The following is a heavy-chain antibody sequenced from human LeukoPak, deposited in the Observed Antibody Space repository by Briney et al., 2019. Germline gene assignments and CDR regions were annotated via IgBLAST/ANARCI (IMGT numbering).Heavy chain of an antibody. V-gene: IGHV3-48*01. Sequence: GGSLRLSCVASGFTFNTYSMNWVRQAPGKGLEWVSYISYSGTSIYYADSVKGRFTISRDSAKNSLYLQINSLRAEDTAAYYCATSANGVQLWRSLHYWGQGALVTVSS. J-gene: IGHJ4*02. CDR2: ISYSGTSI. CDR1: GFTFNTYS. D-gene: IGHD1-1*01. CDR3: ATSANGVQLWRSLHY.